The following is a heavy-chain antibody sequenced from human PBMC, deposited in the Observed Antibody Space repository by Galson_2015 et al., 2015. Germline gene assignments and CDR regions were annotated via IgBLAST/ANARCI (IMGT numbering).Heavy chain of an antibody. D-gene: IGHD5-12*01. CDR3: AKVGGYDQYYFDY. CDR1: GFIFSSNA. Sequence: SLRLSCAASGFIFSSNAMRWVRQAPGKGLEWVSAISGSGGSTYYADSVKGRFTISRDNSKNTLYLQMNSLRAEDTAVYYCAKVGGYDQYYFDYWGQGALVTVSS. J-gene: IGHJ4*02. V-gene: IGHV3-23*01. CDR2: ISGSGGST.